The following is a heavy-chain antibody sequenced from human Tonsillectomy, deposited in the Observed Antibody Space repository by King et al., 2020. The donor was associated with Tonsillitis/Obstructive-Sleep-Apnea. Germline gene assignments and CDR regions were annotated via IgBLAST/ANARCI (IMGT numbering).Heavy chain of an antibody. V-gene: IGHV4-59*01. D-gene: IGHD3-3*01. CDR3: ARGTTYYDFWSGSVAFDI. CDR1: GGSISSYY. J-gene: IGHJ3*02. CDR2: IYSSGSI. Sequence: VQLQESGPGLVKSSETLSLTCTVSGGSISSYYWSWIRQPPGKGLEWIGYIYSSGSINDNPSLKSRVTLSVDTSKNQFSLKLSSVTAADTAVYYCARGTTYYDFWSGSVAFDIWGQGTMVTVSS.